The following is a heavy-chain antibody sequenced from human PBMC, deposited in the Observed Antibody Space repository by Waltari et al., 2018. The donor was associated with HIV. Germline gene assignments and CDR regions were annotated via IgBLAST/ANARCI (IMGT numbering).Heavy chain of an antibody. CDR3: ARRGLGFGEVVYYFDY. D-gene: IGHD3-10*01. Sequence: EVQLVQSGAEVKKPGESLKISCKGSGYSFTSYWIGWVRQMPGKGPEWMGIIYPGDSDTRYSPSFQGQVTISADKSISTAYLQWSSLKASDTAMYYCARRGLGFGEVVYYFDYWGQGTLVTVSS. CDR1: GYSFTSYW. J-gene: IGHJ4*02. V-gene: IGHV5-51*03. CDR2: IYPGDSDT.